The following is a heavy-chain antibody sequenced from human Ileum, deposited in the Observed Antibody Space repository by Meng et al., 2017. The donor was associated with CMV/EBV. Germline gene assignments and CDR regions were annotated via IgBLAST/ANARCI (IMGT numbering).Heavy chain of an antibody. CDR2: IHTTDST. D-gene: IGHD1-1*01. Sequence: GQMQEVRPGLVKSLETLSLTCTVPGGSIGSYYWNWIRQPDGKGLEWTGRIHTTDSTNYNPSFKSRVTISVDTSTNQFSMKLTSITAADTAVYYCARDTGTTGTGSLFNYWGQGSLVTVSS. CDR1: GGSIGSYY. J-gene: IGHJ4*02. V-gene: IGHV4-4*07. CDR3: ARDTGTTGTGSLFNY.